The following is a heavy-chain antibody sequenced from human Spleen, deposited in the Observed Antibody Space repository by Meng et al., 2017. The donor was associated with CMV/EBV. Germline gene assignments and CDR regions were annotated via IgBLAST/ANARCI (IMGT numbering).Heavy chain of an antibody. CDR3: AREAYYDTSGSAPDS. V-gene: IGHV5-51*01. D-gene: IGHD3-22*01. Sequence: KVSCKVSGYRFTSYWINWVRQMPGKGLEWMGIIYPADSNIRYSPSFQGQVTISAAKSINTAYLQWSSLKASDTAIYYCAREAYYDTSGSAPDSWGQGTLVTVSS. CDR1: GYRFTSYW. J-gene: IGHJ4*02. CDR2: IYPADSNI.